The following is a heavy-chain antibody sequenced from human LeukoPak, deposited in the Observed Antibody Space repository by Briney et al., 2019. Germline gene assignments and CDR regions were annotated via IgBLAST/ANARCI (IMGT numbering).Heavy chain of an antibody. D-gene: IGHD3-3*01. Sequence: GGSLRLSCAASGFTSSSYWMSWVRQAPGKGLEWVANIKQDGSEKYYVDSVKGRFTISRDNAKNSLYLQMNSLRAEDTAVYYCARADRNTIFGVVTWDAFDYWGQGTLVTVSS. J-gene: IGHJ4*02. CDR2: IKQDGSEK. CDR3: ARADRNTIFGVVTWDAFDY. V-gene: IGHV3-7*01. CDR1: GFTSSSYW.